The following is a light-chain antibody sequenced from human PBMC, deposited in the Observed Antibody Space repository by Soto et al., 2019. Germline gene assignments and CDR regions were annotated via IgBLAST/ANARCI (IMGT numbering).Light chain of an antibody. CDR3: IQLLEPPYT. CDR1: QSLLQSNGHNY. V-gene: IGKV2-28*01. CDR2: LGS. J-gene: IGKJ2*01. Sequence: DIVMTQSPFSLPVTPGEPASVSCRSSQSLLQSNGHNYFAWYLQKPGQSPQVLIYLGSNGASGVPDRLSGSRLGTEFTTKNSRVEAEDVSVYYSIQLLEPPYTFGQGTKLVIK.